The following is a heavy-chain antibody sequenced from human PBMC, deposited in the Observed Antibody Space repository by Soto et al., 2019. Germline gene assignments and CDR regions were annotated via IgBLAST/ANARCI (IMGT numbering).Heavy chain of an antibody. Sequence: GGSLRLSCAASGFTFSNAWMSWVRQAPGKGLGWVGRIKSKTDGGTTDYAAPVKGRFTISRDDSKNTLYLQMNSLKTEDTAVYYCTTQGSGWYEFDYWGQGTLVTVSS. CDR2: IKSKTDGGTT. J-gene: IGHJ4*02. V-gene: IGHV3-15*01. CDR1: GFTFSNAW. D-gene: IGHD6-19*01. CDR3: TTQGSGWYEFDY.